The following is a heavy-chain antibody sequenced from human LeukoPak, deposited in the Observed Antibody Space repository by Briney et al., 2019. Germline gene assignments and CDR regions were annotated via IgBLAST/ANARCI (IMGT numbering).Heavy chain of an antibody. D-gene: IGHD4-11*01. Sequence: PSETLSLTCTVSGGSISSSNYYWGWIRQPPGKGLEWIGSIYYSGSTYYNPSLKSRVTISVDTSKNQFSLKLSSVTAADTAVYYCARSDYSNYFFYFDYWGQGTLVTVSS. CDR3: ARSDYSNYFFYFDY. CDR1: GGSISSSNYY. CDR2: IYYSGST. V-gene: IGHV4-39*01. J-gene: IGHJ4*02.